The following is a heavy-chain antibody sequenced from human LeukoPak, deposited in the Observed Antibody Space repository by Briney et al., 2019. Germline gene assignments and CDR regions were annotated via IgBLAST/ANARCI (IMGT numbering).Heavy chain of an antibody. D-gene: IGHD3-22*01. CDR3: TTDGVTYYYDSSGYYYVHYFDY. Sequence: PGGSLRLSCAASGFTFSNAWMSWVRQAPGKGLEWVGRIKSKTGGGATDYASHVRGRFTISRDDSKNTLYLQMNSLKTEDTAVYYCTTDGVTYYYDSSGYYYVHYFDYWGQGTLVTVSS. V-gene: IGHV3-15*01. CDR2: IKSKTGGGAT. CDR1: GFTFSNAW. J-gene: IGHJ4*02.